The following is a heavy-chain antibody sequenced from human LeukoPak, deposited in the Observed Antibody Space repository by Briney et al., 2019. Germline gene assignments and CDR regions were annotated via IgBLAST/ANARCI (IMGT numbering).Heavy chain of an antibody. CDR1: GFTFYMYA. V-gene: IGHV3-23*01. CDR2: MCGTAGCT. CDR3: AKDRPNFHENSGHYYRRDGDS. Sequence: KPGGSLRLSCQASGFTFYMYAMSWVRQAPGKGLEWVASMCGTAGCTFYPDSVKGRFTISRDNSKNVLYLRMNSLTAEDTAIYCCAKDRPNFHENSGHYYRRDGDSWGQGTLVTVSS. J-gene: IGHJ5*01. D-gene: IGHD3-22*01.